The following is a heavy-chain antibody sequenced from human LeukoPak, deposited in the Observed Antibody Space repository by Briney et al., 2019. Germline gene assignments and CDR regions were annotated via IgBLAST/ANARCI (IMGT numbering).Heavy chain of an antibody. CDR2: ISGSGGST. J-gene: IGHJ4*02. CDR1: GFTFSSYS. D-gene: IGHD2-2*01. V-gene: IGHV3-23*01. CDR3: ARLQLRHCSRTSCANEFDY. Sequence: PGGSLRLSCAASGFTFSSYSMSWVRQAPGKGLEWVSAISGSGGSTYYADSVKGRFTISRDNSKNTLYLQMNSLRAEDTAVYYCARLQLRHCSRTSCANEFDYWGQGTLVTVSS.